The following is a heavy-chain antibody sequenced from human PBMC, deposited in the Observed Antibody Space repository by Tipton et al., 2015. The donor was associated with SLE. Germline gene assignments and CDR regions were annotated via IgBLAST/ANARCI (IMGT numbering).Heavy chain of an antibody. D-gene: IGHD1-26*01. Sequence: SLRLSCAASGFTFDDYAMHWVRQAPGKGLEWASGISWNSGSIGYADSVKGRFTISRGNAKNSLYLQMNSLRAEDTALYYCAKAPAYSGSYDWFDPWGQGTLVTVSS. V-gene: IGHV3-9*01. CDR1: GFTFDDYA. CDR3: AKAPAYSGSYDWFDP. CDR2: ISWNSGSI. J-gene: IGHJ5*02.